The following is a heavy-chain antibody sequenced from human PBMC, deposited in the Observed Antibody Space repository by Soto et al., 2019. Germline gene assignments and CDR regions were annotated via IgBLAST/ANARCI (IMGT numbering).Heavy chain of an antibody. CDR2: INSGSTSI. Sequence: EVQLVESGGGLVQPGGSLRLSCVASGFIFSSYSMNWVRQAPGKGLEWISYINSGSTSIYYADSVKGRFTISRDNAKNSLDLQINSLRAEDTAVYYWARRATPDAYLGQGTLVNVSS. D-gene: IGHD2-2*01. J-gene: IGHJ4*02. CDR1: GFIFSSYS. CDR3: ARRATPDAY. V-gene: IGHV3-48*01.